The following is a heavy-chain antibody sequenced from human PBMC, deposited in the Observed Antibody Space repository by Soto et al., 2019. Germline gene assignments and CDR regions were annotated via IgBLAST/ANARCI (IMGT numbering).Heavy chain of an antibody. V-gene: IGHV3-64*01. CDR3: ARDKDVTMVRGVIPFDAFDI. CDR2: ISSNGGST. CDR1: GFTFSIYA. D-gene: IGHD3-10*01. J-gene: IGHJ3*02. Sequence: GVSLRLSCAASGFTFSIYAMHWVRQAQGKGLEYVSAISSNGGSTYYANSVKGRFTISRDNSKNTLYLQMGSLRAEDMAVYYCARDKDVTMVRGVIPFDAFDIWGQGTMVTVSS.